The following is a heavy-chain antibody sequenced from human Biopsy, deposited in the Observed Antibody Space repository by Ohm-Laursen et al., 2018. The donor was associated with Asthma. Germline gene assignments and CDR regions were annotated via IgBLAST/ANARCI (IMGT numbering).Heavy chain of an antibody. CDR2: INSVFGTT. Sequence: ASVKVSCKSLGGTLNTYVIGWVRQAPGQGLEWMGGINSVFGTTTYPQKFQDRVTITADDSTSAVYMELSSLRSEDTAVYYCARKAGSCISRTCYSLDFWGQGTLVTVSS. CDR1: GGTLNTYV. D-gene: IGHD2-2*01. V-gene: IGHV1-69*13. CDR3: ARKAGSCISRTCYSLDF. J-gene: IGHJ4*02.